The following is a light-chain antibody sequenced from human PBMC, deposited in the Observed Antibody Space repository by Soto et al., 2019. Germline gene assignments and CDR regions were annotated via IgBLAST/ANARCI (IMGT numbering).Light chain of an antibody. V-gene: IGLV2-14*01. CDR2: DVT. CDR1: SSDVGGYNY. CDR3: SSYTSSSTAYV. Sequence: QSALTQPASVSGSPGQSITISCTGTSSDVGGYNYVSWYQQHPVKAPKLMIYDVTNRPSGVSDRFSGSKSGNTAPLTISGLQAEDEADYYCSSYTSSSTAYVFGTGTKVTVL. J-gene: IGLJ1*01.